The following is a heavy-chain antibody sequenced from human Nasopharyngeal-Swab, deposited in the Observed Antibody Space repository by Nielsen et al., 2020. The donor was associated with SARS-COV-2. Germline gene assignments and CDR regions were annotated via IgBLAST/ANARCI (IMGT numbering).Heavy chain of an antibody. CDR3: ASTRGYGLNWFDP. D-gene: IGHD4-17*01. J-gene: IGHJ5*02. CDR1: GFTFSSYW. V-gene: IGHV3-7*01. Sequence: GEALKISCAASGFTFSSYWMSWVRQAPGKGLEWVANIKQDGSEKYYVDSVKGRFTISRDNAKNSLYLQMNSLRAEDTAVYYCASTRGYGLNWFDPWGQGTLVTVSS. CDR2: IKQDGSEK.